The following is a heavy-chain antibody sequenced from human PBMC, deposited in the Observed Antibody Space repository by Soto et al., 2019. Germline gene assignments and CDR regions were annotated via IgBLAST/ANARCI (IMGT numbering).Heavy chain of an antibody. D-gene: IGHD3-3*01. CDR3: SRDGDFYGLDV. J-gene: IGHJ6*02. Sequence: EVQLVESGGGLVQPGRSLRLSCTFSGFTSDDYDYALTWVRQAPGKGLQWLGLIIGSTYGGTTEYAASVKGRFTISRDDSNGITYLQMNSLKTEDTGVYYCSRDGDFYGLDVWGQGTTVTVSS. V-gene: IGHV3-49*04. CDR2: IIGSTYGGTT. CDR1: GFTSDDYDYA.